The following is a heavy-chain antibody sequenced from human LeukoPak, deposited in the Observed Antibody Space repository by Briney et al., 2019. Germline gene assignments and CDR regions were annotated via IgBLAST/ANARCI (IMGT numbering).Heavy chain of an antibody. CDR2: IYTSGST. CDR1: GGSISSYY. D-gene: IGHD3-10*01. J-gene: IGHJ4*02. Sequence: TSETLSLTCTVSGGSISSYYWSWIRQPAGKGLEWIGRIYTSGSTNYNPSLKSRVTMSVDTSKNQFSLKLSSVTAADTAVYYCARVFGSGSYYKWGFDYWGQGTLVTVSS. CDR3: ARVFGSGSYYKWGFDY. V-gene: IGHV4-4*07.